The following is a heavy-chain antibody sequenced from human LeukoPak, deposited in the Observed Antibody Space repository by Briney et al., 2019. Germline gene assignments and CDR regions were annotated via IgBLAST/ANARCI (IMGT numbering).Heavy chain of an antibody. V-gene: IGHV3-30*18. Sequence: GGSLRLSCAASGFTFSSYGMHWVRQAPGKGLEWVAVISYGGSNKYYADSVKGRFTISRDNSKNTLYLQMNSLRAEDTAVYYCAKAPPAATYYFDYWGQGTLVTVSS. CDR1: GFTFSSYG. J-gene: IGHJ4*02. D-gene: IGHD2-2*01. CDR3: AKAPPAATYYFDY. CDR2: ISYGGSNK.